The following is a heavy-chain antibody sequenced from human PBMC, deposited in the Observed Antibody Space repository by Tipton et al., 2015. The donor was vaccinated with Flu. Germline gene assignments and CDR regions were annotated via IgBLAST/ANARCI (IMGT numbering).Heavy chain of an antibody. CDR1: GGSISSDY. J-gene: IGHJ6*02. D-gene: IGHD2-2*01. CDR3: ARQGMPGLDV. CDR2: VYYSGST. Sequence: LSCTVSGGSISSDYWSWIRQPPGRGLEWIGYVYYSGSTNYNPSLKSRVTISLDTSKNQFSLRLSSVTAADTALYYCARQGMPGLDVWGQGTTVTVSS. V-gene: IGHV4-59*08.